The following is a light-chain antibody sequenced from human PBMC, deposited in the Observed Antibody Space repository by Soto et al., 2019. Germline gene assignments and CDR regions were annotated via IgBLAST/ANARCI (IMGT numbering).Light chain of an antibody. CDR2: EVN. CDR1: TSDIGGYNY. CDR3: SSHGGNSPYV. J-gene: IGLJ1*01. V-gene: IGLV2-8*01. Sequence: QSALTQPPSASGSPGQSVAISCTGTTSDIGGYNYVSWYQQHPGKAPKRMIYEVNKWPSGVPDRFSGSKSGNTASLTVSGLQAEDEADYYCSSHGGNSPYVFGTGTKLTVL.